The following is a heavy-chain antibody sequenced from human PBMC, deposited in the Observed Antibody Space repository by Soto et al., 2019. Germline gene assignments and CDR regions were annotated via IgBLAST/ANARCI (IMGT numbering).Heavy chain of an antibody. Sequence: EVQLVESGGGLVQPGGSLRLSCAASGFTFSSYWMHWVRQAPGKGLVWVSRINTDETTTHYADSVKGRFTVSRDNAKNTLYLQINSLRAEDTAVYYCRGSGSSTGYDYWGQGTLVTVSS. CDR3: RGSGSSTGYDY. V-gene: IGHV3-74*01. CDR2: INTDETTT. J-gene: IGHJ4*02. CDR1: GFTFSSYW. D-gene: IGHD3-10*01.